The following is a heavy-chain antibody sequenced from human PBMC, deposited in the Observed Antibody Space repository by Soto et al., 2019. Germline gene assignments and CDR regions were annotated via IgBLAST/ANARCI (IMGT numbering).Heavy chain of an antibody. J-gene: IGHJ4*02. CDR2: FYNSGNT. D-gene: IGHD6-19*01. V-gene: IGHV4-59*01. Sequence: SETLSLTCTVSGDSISNYYWTWIRQPPGKGLEWNRCFYNSGNTNYNPSNKSRITITVDTSNNQISMRVNSVTAADTAVYYCASTKKWLAFDYWGQGALVTVS. CDR1: GDSISNYY. CDR3: ASTKKWLAFDY.